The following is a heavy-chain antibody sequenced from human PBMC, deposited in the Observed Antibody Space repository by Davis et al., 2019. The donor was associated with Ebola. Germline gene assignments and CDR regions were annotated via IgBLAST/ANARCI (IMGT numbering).Heavy chain of an antibody. CDR2: INPNSGGT. V-gene: IGHV1-2*02. D-gene: IGHD3-16*01. J-gene: IGHJ3*02. CDR1: GYTFTGHY. Sequence: ASVTVSCKASGYTFTGHYMYWVRQAPGQGLVWMGWINPNSGGTNYAQKFQGRVTMTRDTSINTVYMELSSLRSDDTAVYYCATSWGRGAFDIWAKGQWSPSLQ. CDR3: ATSWGRGAFDI.